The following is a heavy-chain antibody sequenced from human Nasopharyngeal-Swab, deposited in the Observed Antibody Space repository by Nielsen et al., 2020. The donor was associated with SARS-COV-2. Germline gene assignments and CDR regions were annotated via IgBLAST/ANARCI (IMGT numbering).Heavy chain of an antibody. CDR2: IYYSGST. Sequence: GSLRLSCTVSGGSISSSSYYWGWIRQPPGKGLEWIGSIYYSGSTYYNPSLKSRVTISVDTSKNQFSLKLSSVTAADTAVYYCAKNYYDSRGYRNWFDPWGQGTLVTVSS. CDR3: AKNYYDSRGYRNWFDP. D-gene: IGHD3-22*01. V-gene: IGHV4-39*07. J-gene: IGHJ5*02. CDR1: GGSISSSSYY.